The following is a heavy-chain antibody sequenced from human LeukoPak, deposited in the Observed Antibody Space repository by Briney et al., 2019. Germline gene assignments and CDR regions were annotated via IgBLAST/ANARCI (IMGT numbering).Heavy chain of an antibody. V-gene: IGHV3-73*01. CDR3: TRHVVVTAIPLKNWFDP. Sequence: GGSLRLSCAASGFTFSGSAMHWVRQASGKGLEWVGRIRSKANSYATAYAASVKGRFTISRDDSKNTAYLQMNSLKTEDTAVYYCTRHVVVTAIPLKNWFDPWGQGTLVTVSS. CDR1: GFTFSGSA. D-gene: IGHD2-21*02. CDR2: IRSKANSYAT. J-gene: IGHJ5*02.